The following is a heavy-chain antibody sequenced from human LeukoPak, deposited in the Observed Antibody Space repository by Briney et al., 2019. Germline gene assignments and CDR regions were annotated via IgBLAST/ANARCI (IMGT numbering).Heavy chain of an antibody. J-gene: IGHJ4*02. Sequence: PGSLSLTCTVSGGSISSYYWSWIRPPPGKGLEWIGYIYYSGSTNYNPALKSRVTISVDTSKTQFSLKLSSVTAADTAVYYCARGHYYGSGSYYTFDYWGQGTLVTVSS. V-gene: IGHV4-59*01. CDR3: ARGHYYGSGSYYTFDY. D-gene: IGHD3-10*01. CDR2: IYYSGST. CDR1: GGSISSYY.